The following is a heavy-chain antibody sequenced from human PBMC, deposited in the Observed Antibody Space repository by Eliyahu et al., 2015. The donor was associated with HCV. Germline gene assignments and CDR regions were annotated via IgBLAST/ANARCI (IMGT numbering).Heavy chain of an antibody. D-gene: IGHD3-9*01. Sequence: QVQLVESGGGVVQPGRXLRLXCAAXGFTFSSXGMPLARQAPDKGLEWVAVISYDGSNKYYADSVKGRFTISRDNSKNTLYLQMNSLRAEDTAVYYCAKVDRYFDWLLSPFDYWGQGTLVTVSS. V-gene: IGHV3-30*18. CDR2: ISYDGSNK. CDR3: AKVDRYFDWLLSPFDY. CDR1: GFTFSSXG. J-gene: IGHJ4*02.